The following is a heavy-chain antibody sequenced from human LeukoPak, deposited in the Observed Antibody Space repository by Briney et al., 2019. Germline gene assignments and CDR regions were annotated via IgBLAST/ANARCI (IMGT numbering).Heavy chain of an antibody. J-gene: IGHJ4*02. D-gene: IGHD5-24*01. CDR3: TRVGYIDEGIDY. CDR1: GFPFSSYW. Sequence: PGGSLRLSCVASGFPFSSYWMTWVRQAPGKGLEWVANIKQDGSKKSYVDSVKGRFTISRDNAENSLYLQMNSLRAEDTAIYYCTRVGYIDEGIDYWGQGTLVTVSS. V-gene: IGHV3-7*04. CDR2: IKQDGSKK.